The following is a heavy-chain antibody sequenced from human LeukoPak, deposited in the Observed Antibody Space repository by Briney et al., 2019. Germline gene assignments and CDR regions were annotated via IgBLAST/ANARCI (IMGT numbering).Heavy chain of an antibody. V-gene: IGHV3-30*03. Sequence: PGRSLRLSCAASGFTFSNYGMHWVRQAPGKGLEWVAIISYDGNNKYYSDSVKGRFTISRDNSKNTLYLQMNSQRAEDTAVYYCARGIAVAGTFVWFDPWGQGTLVTVSS. CDR3: ARGIAVAGTFVWFDP. CDR2: ISYDGNNK. D-gene: IGHD6-19*01. CDR1: GFTFSNYG. J-gene: IGHJ5*02.